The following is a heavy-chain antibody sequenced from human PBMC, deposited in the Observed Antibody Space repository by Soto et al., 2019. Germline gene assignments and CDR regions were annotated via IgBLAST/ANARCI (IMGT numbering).Heavy chain of an antibody. CDR3: ARRNYGSGSYRYSYYYYYGMDV. Sequence: SETLSLTCAVYGGSFSGYYWSWIRQPPGKGLEWIGEINHSGSTNYNPSLKSRVTISVDTSKNQFSLKLSSVTAADTAVYYCARRNYGSGSYRYSYYYYYGMDVRGQGTTGTV. J-gene: IGHJ6*02. CDR2: INHSGST. D-gene: IGHD3-10*01. V-gene: IGHV4-34*01. CDR1: GGSFSGYY.